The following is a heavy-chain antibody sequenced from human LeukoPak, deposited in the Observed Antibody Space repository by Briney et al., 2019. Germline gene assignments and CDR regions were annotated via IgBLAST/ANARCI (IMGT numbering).Heavy chain of an antibody. Sequence: GESLKISCKAYGYSFTNYWIGWVRQMPGKGLAWRGIIYPGDSTTTYSPYFQGQVSISADKSISTAYLQWSSLKASDSAMYYCARLGVSGSWPIRNWFDPWGQGTLVTVAS. D-gene: IGHD3-10*01. V-gene: IGHV5-51*01. CDR2: IYPGDSTT. J-gene: IGHJ5*02. CDR1: GYSFTNYW. CDR3: ARLGVSGSWPIRNWFDP.